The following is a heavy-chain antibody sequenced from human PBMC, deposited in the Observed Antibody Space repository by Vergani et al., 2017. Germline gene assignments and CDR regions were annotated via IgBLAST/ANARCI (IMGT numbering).Heavy chain of an antibody. CDR3: ASFGWWELLGGEYIQH. CDR1: GGCFSGYY. J-gene: IGHJ1*01. Sequence: QVQLQQWGAGLLKPSETLSLTCAVYGGCFSGYYWSWIRQPPGKGLEWIGEINHSGSTNYNPSLKSRVTISVDTSKNQFSLKLSSVTAADTAVYYCASFGWWELLGGEYIQHWGQGTLVTVSS. D-gene: IGHD1-26*01. CDR2: INHSGST. V-gene: IGHV4-34*01.